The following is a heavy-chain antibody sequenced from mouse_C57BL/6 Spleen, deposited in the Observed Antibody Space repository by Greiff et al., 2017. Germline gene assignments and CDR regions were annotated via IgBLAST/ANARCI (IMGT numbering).Heavy chain of an antibody. CDR2: IRSKSSNYAT. V-gene: IGHV10-3*01. D-gene: IGHD1-1*01. Sequence: EVQLVESGGGLVQPKGSLKLSCAVSGFTFNTYAMHWVRQAPGKGLEWVARIRSKSSNYATYYADSVKDRFTISRDDSQSMLYLQMNNLKTEYTAMYNCVRWSLRGGAMDYWGQGTSVTVSS. J-gene: IGHJ4*01. CDR1: GFTFNTYA. CDR3: VRWSLRGGAMDY.